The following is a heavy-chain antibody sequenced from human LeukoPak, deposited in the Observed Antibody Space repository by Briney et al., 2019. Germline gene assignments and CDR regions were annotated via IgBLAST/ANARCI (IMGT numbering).Heavy chain of an antibody. CDR2: ISGSSSYI. CDR3: ARDPYSSGWYKDAFDI. D-gene: IGHD6-19*01. J-gene: IGHJ3*02. Sequence: GGSLRLSCAASGFTFSSYGMNWVRQAPGKGLEWVSSISGSSSYINYADSVKGRFTISRDNAQNSLFLQLNSLRAEDTAVYYCARDPYSSGWYKDAFDIWGQGTMVTV. V-gene: IGHV3-21*01. CDR1: GFTFSSYG.